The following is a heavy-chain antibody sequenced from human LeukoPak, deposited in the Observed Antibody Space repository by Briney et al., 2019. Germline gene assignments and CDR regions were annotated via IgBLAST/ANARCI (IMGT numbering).Heavy chain of an antibody. CDR1: GFTFSSYE. CDR2: ISSSGSTI. V-gene: IGHV3-48*03. CDR3: ARAFVVATIYYMDV. Sequence: PGGSLRLSCAASGFTFSSYEMNWVRQAPGKGLEWVSYISSSGSTIYYADSAKGRFTISRDNAKNPLYLQMNSLRAEDTAVYYCARAFVVATIYYMDVWGKGTTVTVSS. D-gene: IGHD5-12*01. J-gene: IGHJ6*03.